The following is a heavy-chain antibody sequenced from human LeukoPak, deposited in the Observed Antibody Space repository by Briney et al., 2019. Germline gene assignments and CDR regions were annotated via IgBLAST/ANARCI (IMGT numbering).Heavy chain of an antibody. J-gene: IGHJ6*03. V-gene: IGHV1-69*05. CDR1: GGTFSSYA. D-gene: IGHD3-22*01. Sequence: GSSVKVSCKASGGTFSSYAISWVRQAPGQGLEWMGMVIPIFGTANYAQKFQGRVTLTTDESTSTAYMELSSLRSEDTAVYYCASGGDSGGYYYYYYYMDVWGKGTTVTVSS. CDR3: ASGGDSGGYYYYYYYMDV. CDR2: VIPIFGTA.